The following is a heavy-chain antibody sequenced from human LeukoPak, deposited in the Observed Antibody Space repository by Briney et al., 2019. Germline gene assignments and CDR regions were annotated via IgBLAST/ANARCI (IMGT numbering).Heavy chain of an antibody. CDR2: ISWNSAVV. V-gene: IGHV3-9*01. D-gene: IGHD6-13*01. J-gene: IGHJ4*02. Sequence: PGGSLRLSCSASGFTLSNFWIHWVRQAPGKGLEWVSGISWNSAVVGYADSVKGRFTISRDNAKNSLYLQMNSLRAEDTAVYYCARDPPSVITAAGSYFDYWGQGTLVTVSS. CDR1: GFTLSNFW. CDR3: ARDPPSVITAAGSYFDY.